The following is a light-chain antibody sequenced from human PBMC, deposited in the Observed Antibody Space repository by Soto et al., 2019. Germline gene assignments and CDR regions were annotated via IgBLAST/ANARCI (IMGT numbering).Light chain of an antibody. Sequence: EIVLTQSPGTLSLSPGERATLSCRASQSVSNNYLAWYQQKPGQAPRLLIYGASNRATGIPDRFSGSGSGKDFTITISRLEPEDVAVSYWQQEGSSGTVAQGPKLDIK. CDR1: QSVSNNY. CDR2: GAS. J-gene: IGKJ1*01. CDR3: QQEGSSGT. V-gene: IGKV3-20*01.